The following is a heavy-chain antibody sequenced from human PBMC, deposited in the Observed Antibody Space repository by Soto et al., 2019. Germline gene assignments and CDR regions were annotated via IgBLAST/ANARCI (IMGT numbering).Heavy chain of an antibody. Sequence: QITLKESGPTLVKPTQTLTLTCTFSGFSLSTCGVGVGWIRQPPGKALEWLAIIFWDDDKRYSPSLKSRVTITKDTAKNPMVLTVTNVDPVDTATYFCAHSVRNCGYDLGYWGQGILVTVSS. V-gene: IGHV2-5*02. J-gene: IGHJ4*02. CDR1: GFSLSTCGVG. CDR2: IFWDDDK. CDR3: AHSVRNCGYDLGY. D-gene: IGHD5-12*01.